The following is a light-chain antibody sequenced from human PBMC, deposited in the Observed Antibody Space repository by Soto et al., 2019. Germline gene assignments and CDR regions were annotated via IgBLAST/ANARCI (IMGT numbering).Light chain of an antibody. J-gene: IGKJ1*01. CDR1: QTLSSSF. Sequence: DIVLPQSPDALSLFPGERATLSSRTSQTLSSSFLAWYQQTPGQAPRLLIYDTSTRAIDIPDRFSGSGSGTDFTLTISRLEPEDFAVYYCQQYGYLGTFGQGTKVDI. CDR3: QQYGYLGT. CDR2: DTS. V-gene: IGKV3-20*01.